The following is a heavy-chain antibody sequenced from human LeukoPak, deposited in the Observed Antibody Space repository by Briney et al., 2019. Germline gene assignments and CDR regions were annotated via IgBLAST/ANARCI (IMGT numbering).Heavy chain of an antibody. D-gene: IGHD3-22*01. J-gene: IGHJ4*02. V-gene: IGHV4-4*09. CDR2: IYTDGST. Sequence: SETLSLTCTVSGGSISSDYWSWIRQPPGRGLEWIGYIYTDGSTNYNPSLKNRVTISVDTSKNQFALKLSSVTAADTAVYYCAKSYYDYSTYYSYYFNLWGQGALVTVSS. CDR3: AKSYYDYSTYYSYYFNL. CDR1: GGSISSDY.